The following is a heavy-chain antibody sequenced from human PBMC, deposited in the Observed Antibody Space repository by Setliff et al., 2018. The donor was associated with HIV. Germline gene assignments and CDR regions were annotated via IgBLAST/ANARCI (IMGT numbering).Heavy chain of an antibody. CDR1: GFNFNYSW. V-gene: IGHV3-74*01. D-gene: IGHD5-12*01. CDR3: ASDGSLPDY. J-gene: IGHJ4*02. Sequence: PGGSLRLSCAASGFNFNYSWMHWVRQAPGEGLVWVSRIHYDGTASYADSVKGRFTISSDNAKSTLDLQMNSLRVEDTAVYFCASDGSLPDYWGRGTLVTVSS. CDR2: IHYDGTAS.